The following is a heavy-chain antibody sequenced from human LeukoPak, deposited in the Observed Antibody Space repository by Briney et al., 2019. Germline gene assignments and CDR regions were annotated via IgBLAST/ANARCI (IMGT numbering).Heavy chain of an antibody. V-gene: IGHV3-7*03. Sequence: GGSLRLSCAVSGFTFSGFWMSWSRQAPGKGLEWVASINSDGSEGYYADVVKGRFTISRDNAKNSLYLQINSLSAEDTAVYYCARSSYSSSSSVWGQGIMVTVSS. J-gene: IGHJ3*01. D-gene: IGHD6-6*01. CDR1: GFTFSGFW. CDR3: ARSSYSSSSSV. CDR2: INSDGSEG.